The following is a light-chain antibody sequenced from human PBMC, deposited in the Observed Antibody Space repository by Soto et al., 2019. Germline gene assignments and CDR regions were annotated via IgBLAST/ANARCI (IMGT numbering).Light chain of an antibody. CDR1: NSNIGSNT. V-gene: IGLV1-44*01. J-gene: IGLJ3*02. CDR3: AAWDDSLNGWV. CDR2: SNN. Sequence: QSVLTQPPSASGTPGQRVTISCSGSNSNIGSNTVNWYKQLPGTAPKLLIYSNNQRPSGVPDRFSGSKSGTSASLAISGLQSEDEADYDCAAWDDSLNGWVFGGGTKLTVL.